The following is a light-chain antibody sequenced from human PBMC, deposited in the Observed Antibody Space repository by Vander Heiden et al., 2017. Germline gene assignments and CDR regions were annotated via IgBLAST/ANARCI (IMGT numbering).Light chain of an antibody. J-gene: IGLJ3*02. Sequence: QSVLTQPPSVSGAPAQRVTISCTGSSSKLLIYGNSNRPSGVPDRFSGSKSGTSASLAITGLQAEDEADYYCQSYDSSLSGWVFGGGTKLTVL. V-gene: IGLV1-40*01. CDR3: QSYDSSLSGWV. CDR1: SS. CDR2: GNS.